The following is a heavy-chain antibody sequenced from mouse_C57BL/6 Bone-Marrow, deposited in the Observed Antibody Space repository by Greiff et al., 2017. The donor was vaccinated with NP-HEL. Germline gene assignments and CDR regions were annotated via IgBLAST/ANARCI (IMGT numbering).Heavy chain of an antibody. CDR2: IDPENGDT. CDR3: TTGITTVVAPFAY. D-gene: IGHD1-1*01. J-gene: IGHJ3*01. V-gene: IGHV14-4*01. Sequence: VQLQQSGAELVRPGASVKLSCTASGFNIKDDYMHWVKQRPEQGLEWIGWIDPENGDTEYASKFQGKATITADTTSNTAYLQLSSLTSEDTAVYYCTTGITTVVAPFAYWGQGTLVTVSA. CDR1: GFNIKDDY.